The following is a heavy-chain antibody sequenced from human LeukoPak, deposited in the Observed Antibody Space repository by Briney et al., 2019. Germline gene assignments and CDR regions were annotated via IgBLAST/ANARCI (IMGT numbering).Heavy chain of an antibody. Sequence: SETLSLTCAVYGGSFSGYHWSWIRQPPGKGLEWIGEINHSGSTNYNPSLKRRVTISVATSKSQFSLKLNSVTAADTGVYYCARVSSRRFPPTYSYDRRNYFDYWGQGTLVTVSS. CDR1: GGSFSGYH. CDR2: INHSGST. CDR3: ARVSSRRFPPTYSYDRRNYFDY. D-gene: IGHD3-22*01. V-gene: IGHV4-34*01. J-gene: IGHJ4*02.